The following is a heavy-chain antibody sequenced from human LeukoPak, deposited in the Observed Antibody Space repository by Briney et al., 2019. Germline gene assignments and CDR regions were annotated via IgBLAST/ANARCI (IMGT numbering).Heavy chain of an antibody. CDR2: IYHSGST. J-gene: IGHJ6*03. CDR1: GGSISSSNW. Sequence: SGTLSLTCAVSGGSISSSNWWSWVRQPPGKGLEWIGEIYHSGSTNYNPSLKSRVTISVDTSKNQFSLKLSSVTAADTAVYYCARATAGSSWYYYYYYMDVWGKGTTVTISS. CDR3: ARATAGSSWYYYYYYMDV. V-gene: IGHV4-4*02. D-gene: IGHD6-13*01.